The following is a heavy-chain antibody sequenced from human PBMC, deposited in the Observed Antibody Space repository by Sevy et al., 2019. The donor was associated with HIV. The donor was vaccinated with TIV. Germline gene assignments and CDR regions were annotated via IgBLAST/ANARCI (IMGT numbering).Heavy chain of an antibody. J-gene: IGHJ4*02. D-gene: IGHD2-8*01. CDR1: GFTFPIYS. V-gene: IGHV3-30*04. CDR2: ISYDGNYK. CDR3: ARVAVEYCTNDCYHRFDH. Sequence: GGSLRLSCVASGFTFPIYSVLWVRQAPGKGLEWPTLISYDGNYKYYADSVKGRFTISRDNSNNILYLQMSSLRVEDTALYFCARVAVEYCTNDCYHRFDHWGLRTLVTVSS.